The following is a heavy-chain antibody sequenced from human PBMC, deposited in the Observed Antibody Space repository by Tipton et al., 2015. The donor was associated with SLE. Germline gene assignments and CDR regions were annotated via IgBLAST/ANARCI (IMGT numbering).Heavy chain of an antibody. J-gene: IGHJ2*01. CDR3: ARDRGGLVFDL. CDR1: GGSISSGSYY. CDR2: IYTSGST. Sequence: TLSLTCTVSGGSISSGSYYWSWIRQPAGKGLEWIGRIYTSGSTNYNPSLKSRVTIPVDTSKNQFSLKLSSVTAADTAVYYCARDRGGLVFDLWGRGTLVTVSS. V-gene: IGHV4-61*02. D-gene: IGHD2-8*02.